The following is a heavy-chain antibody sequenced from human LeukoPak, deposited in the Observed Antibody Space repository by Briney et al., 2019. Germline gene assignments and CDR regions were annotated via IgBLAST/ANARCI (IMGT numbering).Heavy chain of an antibody. D-gene: IGHD5-12*01. CDR2: INTDGSTT. Sequence: PGGSLRLSCAGSGFTFSTYWMHWVRQAPGGGRVWVSGINTDGSTTSYADSVKGRFTISRDNAKNTVYLQMSSLRAEDTAVYYCAKESGYDVDLEYWGQGALVTVSS. J-gene: IGHJ4*02. V-gene: IGHV3-74*01. CDR3: AKESGYDVDLEY. CDR1: GFTFSTYW.